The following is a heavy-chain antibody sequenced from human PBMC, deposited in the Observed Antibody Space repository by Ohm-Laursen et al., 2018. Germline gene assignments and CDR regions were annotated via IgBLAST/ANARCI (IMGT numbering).Heavy chain of an antibody. Sequence: GSLRLSCSASGFTFSNAWMSWVRQAPGKGLEWVGRIKSKTDGGTTDYAAPVKGRFTISRDDSKNTLYLQMNSLKTEDTAVYYCTTEGVTPQFYYYFDYWGQGTLVTVSS. CDR1: GFTFSNAW. CDR3: TTEGVTPQFYYYFDY. J-gene: IGHJ4*02. V-gene: IGHV3-15*01. CDR2: IKSKTDGGTT. D-gene: IGHD2-21*02.